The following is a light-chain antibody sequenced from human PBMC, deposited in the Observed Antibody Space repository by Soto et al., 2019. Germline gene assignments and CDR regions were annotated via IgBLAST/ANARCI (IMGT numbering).Light chain of an antibody. Sequence: NFMLTQLHSVSESPGKTVTISCTSSSGRIASNYVQWYQQRPGSAPPPVIYEDSQRPSGVPDRFSGSIDSSSNSASLTISRLKTEDEADYYCQSFDSSNVVFGGGTKLTVL. V-gene: IGLV6-57*04. CDR2: EDS. J-gene: IGLJ2*01. CDR3: QSFDSSNVV. CDR1: SGRIASNY.